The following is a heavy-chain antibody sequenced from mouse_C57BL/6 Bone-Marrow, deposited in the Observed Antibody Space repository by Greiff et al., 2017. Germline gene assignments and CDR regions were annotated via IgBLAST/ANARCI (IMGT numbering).Heavy chain of an antibody. CDR1: GYTFTDYY. D-gene: IGHD2-4*01. CDR2: IGPGSGST. Sequence: VQLQQSGAELVKPGASVKISCKASGYTFTDYYINWVKQRPGQGLEWNGKIGPGSGSTYYNEKFKGKATLTADKSSSTAYMQLSSLTSEDSAVYFCARGGRLRRYFDVWGTGTTVTVSS. CDR3: ARGGRLRRYFDV. V-gene: IGHV1-77*01. J-gene: IGHJ1*03.